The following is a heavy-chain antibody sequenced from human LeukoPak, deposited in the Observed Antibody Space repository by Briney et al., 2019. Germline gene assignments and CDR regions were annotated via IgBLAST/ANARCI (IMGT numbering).Heavy chain of an antibody. CDR3: ARGPDSGSYFAWFGP. Sequence: SETLSLTCAVSGGSFSGYFWSWIRQPPGKGLEWIGEINHGGGANYNPSLKSRVTISIDTSKNQISLKLSSVTAADTAVYYCARGPDSGSYFAWFGPWGQGTLVTVSS. D-gene: IGHD3-10*01. V-gene: IGHV4-34*01. CDR1: GGSFSGYF. CDR2: INHGGGA. J-gene: IGHJ5*02.